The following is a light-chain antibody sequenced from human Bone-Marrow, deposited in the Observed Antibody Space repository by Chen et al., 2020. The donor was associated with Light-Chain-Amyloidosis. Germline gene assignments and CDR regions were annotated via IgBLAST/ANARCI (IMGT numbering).Light chain of an antibody. CDR1: NIGPTS. J-gene: IGLJ3*02. CDR3: QVWDRSSDRPV. Sequence: SYAPTHTPPVSAAPGQPATIACGGNNIGPTSVHWYQQTPGQAPLLVVYDDSDRPSGIPERLSGSNSGNTATLTISRVEAGDEADYYCQVWDRSSDRPVFGGGTKLTVL. V-gene: IGLV3-21*02. CDR2: DDS.